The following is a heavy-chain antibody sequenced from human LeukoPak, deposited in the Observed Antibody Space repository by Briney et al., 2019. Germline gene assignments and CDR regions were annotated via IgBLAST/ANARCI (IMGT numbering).Heavy chain of an antibody. V-gene: IGHV3-23*01. CDR1: GFTFSSYA. CDR3: AKDITNYYGSGSYYDAFDI. D-gene: IGHD3-10*01. Sequence: PGGSLRLSCAASGFTFSSYAMSWVRQAPGKGLEWVSAISGSGGSTYYADSVKGRFTISRDNAKNSLYLQMNSLRAEDTALYYCAKDITNYYGSGSYYDAFDIWGQGTMVTVSS. J-gene: IGHJ3*02. CDR2: ISGSGGST.